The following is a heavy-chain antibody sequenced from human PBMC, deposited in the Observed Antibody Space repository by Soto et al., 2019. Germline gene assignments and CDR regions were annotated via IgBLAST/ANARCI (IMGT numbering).Heavy chain of an antibody. V-gene: IGHV4-59*08. J-gene: IGHJ3*02. CDR2: IHYSGTI. Sequence: PSETLSLTCTVSGGSISGYYWSWIRQPPGKGLEWIGYIHYSGTINYNPSLKSRLIISVDTSENQFSLELSSVSAADTAVYYCARQPTNTAAFDIWGQGTMVTVSS. CDR1: GGSISGYY. D-gene: IGHD1-1*01. CDR3: ARQPTNTAAFDI.